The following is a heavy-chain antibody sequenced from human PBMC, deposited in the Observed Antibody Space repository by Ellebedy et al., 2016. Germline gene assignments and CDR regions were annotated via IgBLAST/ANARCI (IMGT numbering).Heavy chain of an antibody. CDR1: GGTFSSYA. J-gene: IGHJ4*02. Sequence: SVKVSXXASGGTFSSYAISWVRQAPGQGLEWMGGIIPIFGTANYAQKFQGRVTITADESTSTAYMEPSSLRSEDTAVYYCARDRNSGSYWGLGCWGQGTLVTVSS. D-gene: IGHD1-26*01. CDR2: IIPIFGTA. V-gene: IGHV1-69*13. CDR3: ARDRNSGSYWGLGC.